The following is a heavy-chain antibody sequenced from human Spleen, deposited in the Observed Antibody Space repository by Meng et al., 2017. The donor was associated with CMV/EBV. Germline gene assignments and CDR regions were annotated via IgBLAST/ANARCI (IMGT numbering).Heavy chain of an antibody. CDR2: IHYIGSV. D-gene: IGHD5-18*01. CDR1: GGSISSSTYY. V-gene: IGHV4-39*01. CDR3: ARHPKRGYRTPFDY. J-gene: IGHJ4*02. Sequence: SETLSLTCTVSGGSISSSTYYWGWIRQSPGKGLEWIGSIHYIGSVYSNPSLKSRITISVDTSENQFSLKLRSVTAADSAVYHCARHPKRGYRTPFDYWGQGTLVTVSS.